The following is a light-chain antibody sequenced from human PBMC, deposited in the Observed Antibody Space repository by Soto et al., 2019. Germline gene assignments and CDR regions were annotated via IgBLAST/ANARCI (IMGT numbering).Light chain of an antibody. J-gene: IGKJ2*01. CDR1: HSLFYTSFQKTY. Sequence: DLVLTQSPDSLAVSLGESATISCRSSHSLFYTSFQKTYLAWYQQRPGQPPKLLIYWASTRQSGVPDRFRGGGSATDLTLTISRLQAEDVAIYYCHQYNSIPYTFGQGTRLEI. CDR2: WAS. CDR3: HQYNSIPYT. V-gene: IGKV4-1*01.